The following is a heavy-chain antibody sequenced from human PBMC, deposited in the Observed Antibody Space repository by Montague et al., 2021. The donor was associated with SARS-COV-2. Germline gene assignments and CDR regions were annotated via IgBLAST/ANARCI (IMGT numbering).Heavy chain of an antibody. J-gene: IGHJ4*02. CDR1: DGSLSDYS. D-gene: IGHD3-22*01. V-gene: IGHV4-34*01. Sequence: SETLSLTCAVYDGSLSDYSWTWIRQPPGKGPEWIGEINHRGSTNYNPSLKSRVTISVDTSKNQFSLKMTSVTAADTAVYYCARGRQHINMVVVVVTGGEYYFDFWGQGTLVAVSS. CDR2: INHRGST. CDR3: ARGRQHINMVVVVVTGGEYYFDF.